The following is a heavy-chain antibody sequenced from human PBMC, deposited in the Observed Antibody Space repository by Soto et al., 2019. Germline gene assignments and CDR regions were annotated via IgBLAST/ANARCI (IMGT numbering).Heavy chain of an antibody. CDR2: IWYDGSNK. J-gene: IGHJ4*02. CDR1: GSTFSSYG. Sequence: QVQLVESGGGVVQPGRSLRLSCAASGSTFSSYGMHWVRQAPGKGLEWVAVIWYDGSNKYYADSVKGRFTISRDNSKNTLYLQMNSLRAEDTAVYYCARDPTQGSLDYWGQGTLVTVSS. D-gene: IGHD3-10*01. CDR3: ARDPTQGSLDY. V-gene: IGHV3-33*01.